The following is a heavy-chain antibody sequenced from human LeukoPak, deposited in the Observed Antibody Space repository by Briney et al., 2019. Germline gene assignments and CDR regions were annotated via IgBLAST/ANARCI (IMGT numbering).Heavy chain of an antibody. D-gene: IGHD3-10*01. Sequence: GGSLRLSCAASGFTFSSYSMNWVRQAPGKGLEWVSGINWNGGSTGYADSVKGRFTISRDNAKNSLYLQMNSLRAEDTALYYCARARELLWFGELSYYFDYWGQGTLVTVSS. CDR2: INWNGGST. V-gene: IGHV3-20*04. CDR1: GFTFSSYS. J-gene: IGHJ4*02. CDR3: ARARELLWFGELSYYFDY.